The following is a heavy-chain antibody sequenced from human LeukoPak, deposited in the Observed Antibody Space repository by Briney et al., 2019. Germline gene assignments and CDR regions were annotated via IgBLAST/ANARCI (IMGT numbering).Heavy chain of an antibody. V-gene: IGHV3-48*02. D-gene: IGHD3-10*01. CDR1: GFTFSRYS. Sequence: PGGTLRLSCAASGFTFSRYSMNRVRQAPGQGLEWVSYISSSSSTVSYADSLKGRFTISRDNAKNSLYLQMNSLRDEDTAVYYCARAQTYYGSGSYLYWGQGTLVTVSS. CDR3: ARAQTYYGSGSYLY. J-gene: IGHJ4*02. CDR2: ISSSSSTV.